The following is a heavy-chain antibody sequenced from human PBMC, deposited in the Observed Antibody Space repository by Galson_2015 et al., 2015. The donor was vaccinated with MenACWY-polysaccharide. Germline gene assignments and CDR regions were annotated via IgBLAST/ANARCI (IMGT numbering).Heavy chain of an antibody. CDR2: IRCKASGETT. Sequence: SLRLSCAASGFTFGDYAMAWFRQAPGKGLEWVGFIRCKASGETTGYAASVKGRFTISRDDSKGTAYLQMNSLQTEDTGIYYCTRDQPIDYWGQGTLVTVSS. CDR1: GFTFGDYA. V-gene: IGHV3-49*03. J-gene: IGHJ4*02. CDR3: TRDQPIDY.